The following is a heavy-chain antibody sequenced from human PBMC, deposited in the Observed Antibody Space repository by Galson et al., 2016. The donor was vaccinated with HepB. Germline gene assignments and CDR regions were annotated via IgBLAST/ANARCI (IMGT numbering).Heavy chain of an antibody. Sequence: SETLSLTCTVSGGSISRSSYFWAWIRRPPGKGLDWIGSIYYSGTAHYNPSLQSRVSISVDTSKNQFSLRLTSVSAADTAMYSCARQDRAGLVNFWGQGTMVTVSS. CDR1: GGSISRSSYF. CDR3: ARQDRAGLVNF. V-gene: IGHV4-39*01. J-gene: IGHJ3*01. CDR2: IYYSGTA. D-gene: IGHD6-19*01.